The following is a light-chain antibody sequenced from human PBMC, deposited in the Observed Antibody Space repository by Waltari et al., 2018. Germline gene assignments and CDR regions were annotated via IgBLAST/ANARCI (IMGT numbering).Light chain of an antibody. CDR3: ISYTSSTTWV. J-gene: IGLJ3*02. CDR2: EVS. CDR1: SSDVGGYKF. V-gene: IGLV2-14*01. Sequence: QSALTQPASVSGSPGQSITISCTGTSSDVGGYKFVSWYQQHPGKAPKLMIYEVSNRPSGVSKRLSGPKAGNTASLTISGLQAEDEADYYCISYTSSTTWVFGGGTSLTVL.